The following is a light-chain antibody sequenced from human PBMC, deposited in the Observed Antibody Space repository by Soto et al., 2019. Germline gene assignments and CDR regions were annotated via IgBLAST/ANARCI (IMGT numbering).Light chain of an antibody. CDR1: QSLLYSNGFNY. Sequence: DLVMTQSPLSLPVTPGEPASISCTSSQSLLYSNGFNYLDWYLQKPGQSPQLLIFLGSRRACGVPDRFSACGSGTDFTLKISRVEAEDVGVYYCMQGLQSRTFGQGTRVDIK. CDR2: LGS. V-gene: IGKV2-28*01. CDR3: MQGLQSRT. J-gene: IGKJ1*01.